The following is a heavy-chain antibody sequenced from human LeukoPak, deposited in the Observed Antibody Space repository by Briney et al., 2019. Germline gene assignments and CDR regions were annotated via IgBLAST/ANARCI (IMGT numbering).Heavy chain of an antibody. CDR3: AKDLTSSSFYSGDY. CDR1: GFTFSNAW. CDR2: ISGSGGST. D-gene: IGHD2-2*01. Sequence: GGSLRLSCAASGFTFSNAWMSWVRQAPGKGLEWVSAISGSGGSTYYADSVKGRFTISRDNSKNTLYLQMNSLRAEDTAVYYCAKDLTSSSFYSGDYWGQGTLVTVSS. V-gene: IGHV3-23*01. J-gene: IGHJ4*02.